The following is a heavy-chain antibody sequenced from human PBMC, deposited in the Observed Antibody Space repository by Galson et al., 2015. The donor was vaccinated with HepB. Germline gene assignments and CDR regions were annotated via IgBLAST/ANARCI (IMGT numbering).Heavy chain of an antibody. CDR3: TTDAPADGRDYGDYDYYYYGMDV. D-gene: IGHD4-17*01. Sequence: SLRLSCAASGFTFSNAWMNWVRQAPGKGLEWVGRIKSKTDGGTTDYAAPVKGRFTISRDDSKNTLYLQMNSLKTEDTAVYYCTTDAPADGRDYGDYDYYYYGMDVWGQGTTVTVSS. V-gene: IGHV3-15*07. CDR2: IKSKTDGGTT. J-gene: IGHJ6*02. CDR1: GFTFSNAW.